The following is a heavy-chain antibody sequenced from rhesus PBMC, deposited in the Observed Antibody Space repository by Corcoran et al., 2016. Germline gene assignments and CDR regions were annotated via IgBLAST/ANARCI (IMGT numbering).Heavy chain of an antibody. J-gene: IGHJ4*01. CDR2: IYWSDSK. CDR3: ARDVGVGTFDH. CDR1: GFSINTAGTG. V-gene: IGHV2-95*01. Sequence: QVTLQESGPALVKPTQTLTLTCTFSGFSINTAGTGVGWLRQPHWKALEWLARIYWSDSKYYNTSLKSRLSISKDTSKNQLVLRMTNMDPVDTAAYYWARDVGVGTFDHWGQGVLVTVSS. D-gene: IGHD3-16*01.